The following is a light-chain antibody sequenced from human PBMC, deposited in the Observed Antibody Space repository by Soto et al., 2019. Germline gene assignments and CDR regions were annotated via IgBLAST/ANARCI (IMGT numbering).Light chain of an antibody. CDR2: KAS. CDR3: QQYNDSFPYT. J-gene: IGKJ2*01. CDR1: QSISTW. V-gene: IGKV1-5*03. Sequence: DIQLTQSPSTLSASVGDRVTITCRASQSISTWLAWYQQKPGTAPKLLIHKASTLESGVPSRFSGSRSGTEFTLTVSSLQHDDFATYYCQQYNDSFPYTFGQGTKLEIK.